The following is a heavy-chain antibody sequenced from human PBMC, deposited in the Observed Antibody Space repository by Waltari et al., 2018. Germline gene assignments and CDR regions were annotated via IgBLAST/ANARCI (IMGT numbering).Heavy chain of an antibody. Sequence: QVHLVQSGAEVKKPGASVKVSCKVSGYTLSELSMPWVRPAPGKGLEWMGGFDPEDGETIYAQKFQGRVTMTEDTSTDTAYMELTSLRSADTAVFYCATKFSGTYYKLYAFDIWGQGTMVTVSS. J-gene: IGHJ3*02. CDR3: ATKFSGTYYKLYAFDI. CDR1: GYTLSELS. V-gene: IGHV1-24*01. D-gene: IGHD1-26*01. CDR2: FDPEDGET.